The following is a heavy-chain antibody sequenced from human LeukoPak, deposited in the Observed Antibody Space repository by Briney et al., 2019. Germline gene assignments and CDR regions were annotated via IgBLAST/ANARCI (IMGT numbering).Heavy chain of an antibody. CDR2: IKQDGSGT. Sequence: PGGSLRLSCAASGFTFNSYWMNWVRHAPGKGLEWVANIKQDGSGTYYVDSVKGRFTISRDNAKNSLYLQMNSLRSEDTAVYYCASGAPPQSHHYYDSFWGQGTLVTVSS. J-gene: IGHJ4*02. CDR3: ASGAPPQSHHYYDSF. CDR1: GFTFNSYW. D-gene: IGHD3-22*01. V-gene: IGHV3-7*05.